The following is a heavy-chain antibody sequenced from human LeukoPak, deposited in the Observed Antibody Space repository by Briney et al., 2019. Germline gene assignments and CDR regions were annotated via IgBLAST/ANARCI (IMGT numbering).Heavy chain of an antibody. CDR2: IWYDGTNE. V-gene: IGHV3-33*01. J-gene: IGHJ4*02. D-gene: IGHD6-25*01. CDR3: ASHGGL. Sequence: RGSLRLSCVASGVSFSSYGMRWVRQPPGKGLEWVAVIWYDGTNENYADSVKGRFTISRDNMKNTLYLQMNTLRAEDTAVFYCASHGGLWGQGTLVTVSS. CDR1: GVSFSSYG.